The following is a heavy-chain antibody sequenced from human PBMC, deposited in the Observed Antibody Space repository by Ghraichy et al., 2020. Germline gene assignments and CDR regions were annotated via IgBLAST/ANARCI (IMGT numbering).Heavy chain of an antibody. CDR3: ARDRPLLWFGEAPDAFDI. D-gene: IGHD3-10*01. CDR2: IWYDGSKK. Sequence: GGSLRLSCAASGFTFSSYGMHWVRQAPGKGLEWVAVIWYDGSKKYYADSVKGRFTISRDNSKNTLYLQMNSLRAEDTAVYYCARDRPLLWFGEAPDAFDICGQGTMVTVSS. V-gene: IGHV3-33*01. CDR1: GFTFSSYG. J-gene: IGHJ3*02.